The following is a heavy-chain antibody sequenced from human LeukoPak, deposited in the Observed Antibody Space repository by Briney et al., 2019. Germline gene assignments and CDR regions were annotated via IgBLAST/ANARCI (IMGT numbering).Heavy chain of an antibody. CDR3: ARCSGYGMDV. D-gene: IGHD3-10*02. J-gene: IGHJ6*02. CDR1: GFTFSSYA. V-gene: IGHV3-30-3*01. Sequence: PGRSLRLSCAASGFTFSSYAMHWVRQAPGKGLEWVAVMSFDGTHIYYADSVKGRFTISRDNSKNTLNLQMNSLRAEGTAVYYCARCSGYGMDVWGQGTTVTVSS. CDR2: MSFDGTHI.